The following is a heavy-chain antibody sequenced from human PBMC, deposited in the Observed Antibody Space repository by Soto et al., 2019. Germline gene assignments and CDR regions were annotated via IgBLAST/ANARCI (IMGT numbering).Heavy chain of an antibody. CDR3: VKDLFGVVITRFDY. CDR2: ISSNGGST. V-gene: IGHV3-64D*06. Sequence: EVQLVESGGGLVQPGGSLRLSCSASGFTFSSYAMHWVRQAPGKGLEYVSAISSNGGSTYYADSVKGGFTISGDNSKNTLYLQMSSVRAEDTAVYYCVKDLFGVVITRFDYWGQGTLVTVSS. CDR1: GFTFSSYA. J-gene: IGHJ4*02. D-gene: IGHD3-3*01.